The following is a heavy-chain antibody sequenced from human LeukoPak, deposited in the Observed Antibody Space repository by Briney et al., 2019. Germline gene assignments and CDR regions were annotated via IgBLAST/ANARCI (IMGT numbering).Heavy chain of an antibody. CDR3: AGSTTSCLCDAFDV. D-gene: IGHD2-2*01. V-gene: IGHV3-13*01. CDR1: GFTFSSYD. Sequence: GGSLRLSCAASGFTFSSYDMHWVRQATGKGLEWVSAIGTAGDTYYPGSVKGRFTISRDNSKNTLYLQMNSLRAEDTAVYYCAGSTTSCLCDAFDVWGQGTMVTVSS. CDR2: IGTAGDT. J-gene: IGHJ3*01.